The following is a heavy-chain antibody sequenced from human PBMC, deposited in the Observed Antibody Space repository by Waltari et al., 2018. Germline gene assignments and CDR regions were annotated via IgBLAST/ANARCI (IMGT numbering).Heavy chain of an antibody. CDR1: GGTFNNHV. V-gene: IGHV1-46*02. CDR3: ARPQYYYGSGSLDV. CDR2: IIPSGGST. D-gene: IGHD3-10*01. J-gene: IGHJ6*02. Sequence: QVHLLQSGPEVRKPGSSVKVSCQASGGTFNNHVFNWVRQAPGQGLEWMGRIIPSGGSTSYAQKFQGRVTMTRDTSTSTVYMELSSLRSEDTAVYYCARPQYYYGSGSLDVWGQGTTVTVSS.